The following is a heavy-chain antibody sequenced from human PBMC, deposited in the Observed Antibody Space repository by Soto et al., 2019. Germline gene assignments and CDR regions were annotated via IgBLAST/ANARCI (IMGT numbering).Heavy chain of an antibody. J-gene: IGHJ1*01. D-gene: IGHD2-2*01. V-gene: IGHV4-34*01. Sequence: SETLSLTCAVYGGSFSGYYWSWIRQPPGKGLEWIGEINHSGSTNYNPSLKSRVTISVDTSKNQFSLKLSSVTAADTAVYYCARARVRPAAKYFQHWGQGTLVTVSS. CDR3: ARARVRPAAKYFQH. CDR2: INHSGST. CDR1: GGSFSGYY.